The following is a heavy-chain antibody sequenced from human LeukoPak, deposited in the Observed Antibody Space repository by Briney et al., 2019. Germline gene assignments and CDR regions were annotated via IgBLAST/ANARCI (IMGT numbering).Heavy chain of an antibody. CDR1: GDSLFTSSVA. Sequence: QVQLQQSGPGLVEPSQSLSLTCAISGDSLFTSSVAWNWIRQSPSRGLEWLGRTYYRSMWSFDYAISVKSRISISTDTSKNHFSLQLNSVTPEDTAVYYCARGKYTSFDNWGQGTLVTVSS. J-gene: IGHJ4*02. V-gene: IGHV6-1*01. D-gene: IGHD2-2*01. CDR2: TYYRSMWSF. CDR3: ARGKYTSFDN.